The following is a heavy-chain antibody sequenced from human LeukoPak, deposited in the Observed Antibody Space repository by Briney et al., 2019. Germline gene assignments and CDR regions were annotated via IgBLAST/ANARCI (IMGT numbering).Heavy chain of an antibody. CDR3: ARVAWGSAADAFDI. V-gene: IGHV3-74*01. D-gene: IGHD3-16*01. CDR1: GFTFSSYW. CDR2: INSDGSST. J-gene: IGHJ3*02. Sequence: PGGSLRLSCAASGFTFSSYWMHWVRQAPGKGLVWVSRINSDGSSTSCADSVKGRFTISRDNAKNTLYLQMNSLRAEDTAVYYCARVAWGSAADAFDIWGQGTMVTVSS.